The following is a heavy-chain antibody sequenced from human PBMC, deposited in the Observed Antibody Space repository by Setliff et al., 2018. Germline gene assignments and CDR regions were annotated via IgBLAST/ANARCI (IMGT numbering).Heavy chain of an antibody. D-gene: IGHD2-15*01. V-gene: IGHV1-8*02. J-gene: IGHJ3*02. CDR2: MNPNSGNT. CDR3: VRGGRAMGYCSGGTCLENAFDI. Sequence: ASVKVSCKASGYTFTSDDINWVHQATGQGLEWMGWMNPNSGNTGYAQKFQGRVTMTRNTSMSTAYMELSSLRSEDTAIYYCVRGGRAMGYCSGGTCLENAFDIWGQGTMVTVS. CDR1: GYTFTSDD.